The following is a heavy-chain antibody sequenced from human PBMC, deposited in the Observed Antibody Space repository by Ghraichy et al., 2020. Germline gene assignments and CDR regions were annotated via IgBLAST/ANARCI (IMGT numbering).Heavy chain of an antibody. CDR2: NFYYASA. CDR1: GDSMKTYY. CDR3: VRLGLGHYMDV. D-gene: IGHD5/OR15-5a*01. V-gene: IGHV4-59*08. Sequence: SQTLSLTSNVPGDSMKTYYWSWIRQSPGKGLEWLGYNFYYASAKYNPSLEGRATISIDTSKNQFSLRLSSVTAADTAVYYCVRLGLGHYMDVWGKGTTVIVS. J-gene: IGHJ6*03.